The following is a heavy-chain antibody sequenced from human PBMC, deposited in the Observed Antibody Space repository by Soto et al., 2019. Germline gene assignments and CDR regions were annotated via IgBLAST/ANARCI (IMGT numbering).Heavy chain of an antibody. V-gene: IGHV4-34*01. Sequence: PSETLSLTCDVSGGSFTGYYWSWIRQPPGKGLEWIGEINHSGFTNYNPSLTGRVTISLDTSKSQFSLKLSSLTAADTAFYFCASSSLYGMDVWGQGTTVTVSS. CDR2: INHSGFT. CDR1: GGSFTGYY. CDR3: ASSSLYGMDV. J-gene: IGHJ6*02.